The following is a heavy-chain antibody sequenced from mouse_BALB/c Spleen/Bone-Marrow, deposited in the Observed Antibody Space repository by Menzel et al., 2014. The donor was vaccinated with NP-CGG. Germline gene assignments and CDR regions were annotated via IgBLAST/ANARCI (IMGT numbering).Heavy chain of an antibody. V-gene: IGHV14-3*02. CDR1: GFNIKDTY. J-gene: IGHJ2*01. Sequence: DVQLQESGAELVKPGASVKLSCTTSGFNIKDTYMHWVKLRPEQGLEWIGRIVPANGNTKYAPKFQGKATITADTSSNTAYLQLSSLTSEDTAVYFCASYDYGYYFDYWGQGTTLIVSS. CDR2: IVPANGNT. CDR3: ASYDYGYYFDY. D-gene: IGHD2-4*01.